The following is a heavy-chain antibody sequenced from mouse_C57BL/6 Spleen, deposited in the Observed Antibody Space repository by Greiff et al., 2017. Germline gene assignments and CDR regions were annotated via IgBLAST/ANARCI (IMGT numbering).Heavy chain of an antibody. Sequence: QVQLQQPGAELVMPGASVKLSCKASGYTFTSYWMHWVKQRPGQGLEWIGEIDPSDSYTNYNQKFKGKSTLTVDKSSSTAYMQLSSLTSEDSAVYYCARPYYGSPYYAMDYWGQGTSVTVSS. CDR3: ARPYYGSPYYAMDY. CDR2: IDPSDSYT. CDR1: GYTFTSYW. J-gene: IGHJ4*01. V-gene: IGHV1-69*01. D-gene: IGHD1-1*01.